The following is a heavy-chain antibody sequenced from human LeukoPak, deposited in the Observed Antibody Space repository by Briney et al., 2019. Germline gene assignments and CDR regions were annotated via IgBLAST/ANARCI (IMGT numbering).Heavy chain of an antibody. CDR1: GGSIGSGGYY. CDR3: ARGSGSSWFDP. V-gene: IGHV4-31*03. D-gene: IGHD1-26*01. J-gene: IGHJ5*02. CDR2: IYYSGST. Sequence: PSETLSLTCTVSGGSIGSGGYYWSWIRQHPGKGLEWIGHIYYSGSTYYNPSLKSRLTISVDTSKNQFSLKLSSVTAADTAVYYCARGSGSSWFDPWGQGILVTVSS.